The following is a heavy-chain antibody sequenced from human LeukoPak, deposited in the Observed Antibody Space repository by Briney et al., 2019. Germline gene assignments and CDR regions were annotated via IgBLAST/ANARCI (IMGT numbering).Heavy chain of an antibody. D-gene: IGHD3-22*01. CDR3: TCGYISYYVIDV. CDR1: GGSIRSHY. J-gene: IGHJ6*02. Sequence: SETLSLTCTVSGGSIRSHYWTWIRQAPGKALEWIGYMYYSGSTDYNPSLKSRVIISADTSKNQFSLKMSSVTAADTAIYYCTCGYISYYVIDVWGQGTTVTVSS. V-gene: IGHV4-59*11. CDR2: MYYSGST.